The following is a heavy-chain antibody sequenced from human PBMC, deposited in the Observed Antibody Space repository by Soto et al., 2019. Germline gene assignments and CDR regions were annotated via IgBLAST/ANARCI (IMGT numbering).Heavy chain of an antibody. V-gene: IGHV5-10-1*01. CDR2: IDPSDSYT. CDR1: GYSFTSYW. D-gene: IGHD6-19*01. Sequence: GESLKISCKGSGYSFTSYWISWVRQMPGKGLEWMGRIDPSDSYTNYSPSFQGHATISADKSISTAYLQWSSLKASDTAMYYCARHGLAVAGTSWFDPWGQGTLVTVSS. J-gene: IGHJ5*02. CDR3: ARHGLAVAGTSWFDP.